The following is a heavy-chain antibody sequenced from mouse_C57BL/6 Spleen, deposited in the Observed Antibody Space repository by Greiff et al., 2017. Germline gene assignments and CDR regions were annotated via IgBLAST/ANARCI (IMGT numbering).Heavy chain of an antibody. CDR3: SHYYGNFYAIDD. D-gene: IGHD1-1*01. CDR1: GYTFTDYE. Sequence: QVQLQQSGAELVRPGASVTLSCKASGYTFTDYEMHWVKQTPVHGLEWIGAIDPETGGTAHNQKFKGKAILTADKSSSTAYMELRNLTSEDSAVYYCSHYYGNFYAIDDWGQGTSVTVSA. V-gene: IGHV1-15*01. CDR2: IDPETGGT. J-gene: IGHJ4*01.